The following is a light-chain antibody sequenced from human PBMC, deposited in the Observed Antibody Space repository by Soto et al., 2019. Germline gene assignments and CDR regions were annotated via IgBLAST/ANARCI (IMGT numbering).Light chain of an antibody. Sequence: DIQMTQSPSSLSASVGDRVTISCRASQSISNYLNWYLHNVGGAPKVLIYGASSLQSGVPSRFSGSGSGTDFTLTISSLQPEDFGTYDCQQSYSTPLTFGGGTKVEIK. CDR2: GAS. CDR3: QQSYSTPLT. CDR1: QSISNY. J-gene: IGKJ4*01. V-gene: IGKV1-39*01.